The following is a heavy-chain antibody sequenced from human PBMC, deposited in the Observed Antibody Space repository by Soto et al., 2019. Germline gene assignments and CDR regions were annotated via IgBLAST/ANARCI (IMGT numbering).Heavy chain of an antibody. CDR2: ISGSGGHT. V-gene: IGHV3-23*01. D-gene: IGHD2-8*01. J-gene: IGHJ5*02. Sequence: PGGSLRRSCTGSGFSVFGYAMSWVRQAPGKGLEWVSTISGSGGHTYYADSVKRRFVVSRDNDKNTVYLHMSSLTGEDTAVYFCAKIEMGWFAHWGQGTQVTVSS. CDR1: GFSVFGYA. CDR3: AKIEMGWFAH.